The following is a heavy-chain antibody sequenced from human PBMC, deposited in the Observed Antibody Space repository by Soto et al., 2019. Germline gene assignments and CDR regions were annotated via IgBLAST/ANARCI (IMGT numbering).Heavy chain of an antibody. CDR2: IYYSGST. Sequence: QVQLQESGPGLVKPSETLSLTCTVSGGSISSYYWSWIRQPPGKGLEWIGYIYYSGSTNYNPSLKSRVPMSVDTSKNQFSLKLSSVTAADTAVDYCARGWRQLVPNWFDPWGQGTLVTVSS. V-gene: IGHV4-59*01. CDR1: GGSISSYY. D-gene: IGHD6-6*01. CDR3: ARGWRQLVPNWFDP. J-gene: IGHJ5*02.